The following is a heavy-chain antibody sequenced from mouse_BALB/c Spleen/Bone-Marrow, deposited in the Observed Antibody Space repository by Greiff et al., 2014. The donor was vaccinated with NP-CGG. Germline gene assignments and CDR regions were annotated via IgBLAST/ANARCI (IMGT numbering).Heavy chain of an antibody. D-gene: IGHD2-14*01. Sequence: VQLKESGAELVKPGASVKLSCTASGFNIKDTYMHWVKQRPEQGLEWIGRIDPANGNTKYDPKFQGKATITADTSSNTAYLQLSSLTSEDTAVYYCARFYRNGYYAKDYWGQGTSVPVPS. CDR3: ARFYRNGYYAKDY. CDR1: GFNIKDTY. V-gene: IGHV14-3*02. J-gene: IGHJ4*01. CDR2: IDPANGNT.